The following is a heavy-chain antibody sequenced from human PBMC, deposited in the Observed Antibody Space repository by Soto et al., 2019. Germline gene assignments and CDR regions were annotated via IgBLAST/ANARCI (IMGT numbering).Heavy chain of an antibody. CDR3: ATAEVDY. CDR2: MNSDGSTT. V-gene: IGHV3-74*01. Sequence: GGSLRLSCAVSGFTFANHWMHWVRQAPGKGLEWVSRMNSDGSTTDYADSVKGRFTVSRDNAKNTLYMQMNSLRAEDTAVYYCATAEVDYWGPGTLVTVSS. J-gene: IGHJ4*02. CDR1: GFTFANHW.